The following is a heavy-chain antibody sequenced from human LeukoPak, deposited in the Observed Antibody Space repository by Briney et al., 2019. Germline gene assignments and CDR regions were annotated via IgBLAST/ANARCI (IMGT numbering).Heavy chain of an antibody. CDR3: ARRVQMSSASATSNTWLDP. CDR2: IYYSGST. CDR1: GGSISSYY. Sequence: PSETLSLTCTVSGGSISSYYWSWIRQPPGKGLERIGYIYYSGSTNYNPSLKSRVTISVDMSKNQFSLKLISVTAADTAVYYCARRVQMSSASATSNTWLDPWGQGTLVTVSS. D-gene: IGHD3-10*01. J-gene: IGHJ5*02. V-gene: IGHV4-59*01.